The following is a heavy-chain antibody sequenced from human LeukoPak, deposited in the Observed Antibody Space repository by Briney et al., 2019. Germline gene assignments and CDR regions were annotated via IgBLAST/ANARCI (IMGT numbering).Heavy chain of an antibody. Sequence: TGGSLRLSCAASGFTFSSYAMSWVRQAPGKGLEWVSGISGSGDNTYYADSVKGRFTISRDNSKNTLYLQMNSLRAEDTAVYYCAKGGSPRLQTDYWGQGTLVTVSS. CDR3: AKGGSPRLQTDY. J-gene: IGHJ4*02. CDR1: GFTFSSYA. V-gene: IGHV3-23*01. CDR2: ISGSGDNT. D-gene: IGHD4-11*01.